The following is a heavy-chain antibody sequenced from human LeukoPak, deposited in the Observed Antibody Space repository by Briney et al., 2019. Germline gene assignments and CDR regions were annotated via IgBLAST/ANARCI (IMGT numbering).Heavy chain of an antibody. CDR1: GFTFSNYS. D-gene: IGHD5-18*01. Sequence: GGSLRLSCAASGFTFSNYSMNWVRQAPGKGLEWVSVISSSGGSSYYADSVKGRFTISRDNSKNTLYLQMTSLRAEDTAIYYCAKEIGYSYGFDAFDIWGQGTMVTVSS. V-gene: IGHV3-23*01. J-gene: IGHJ3*02. CDR3: AKEIGYSYGFDAFDI. CDR2: ISSSGGSS.